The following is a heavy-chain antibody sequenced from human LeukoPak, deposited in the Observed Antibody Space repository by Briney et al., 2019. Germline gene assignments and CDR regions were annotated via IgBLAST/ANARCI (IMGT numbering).Heavy chain of an antibody. CDR3: ASGGY. Sequence: GGSLRLSCEALGFTFSSYWMSWVRQAPGKGLDWVANIKQDGSEKYYVDSVKGRFTISRDNAKNSLYLQMNGLRAEDTAVYYCASGGYWGQGTLVTVSS. V-gene: IGHV3-7*01. J-gene: IGHJ4*02. CDR2: IKQDGSEK. CDR1: GFTFSSYW.